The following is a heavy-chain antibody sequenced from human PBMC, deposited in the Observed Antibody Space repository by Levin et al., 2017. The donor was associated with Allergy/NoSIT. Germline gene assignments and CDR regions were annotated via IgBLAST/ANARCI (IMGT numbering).Heavy chain of an antibody. CDR3: ARDPSVTDPETLYYFDY. V-gene: IGHV3-30*04. D-gene: IGHD1-14*01. CDR1: GFTFNTYA. Sequence: LSLTCAASGFTFNTYAMHWVRQAPGKGLEWVAIISYDGNTKYYADSVKGRFTISRDTSKNTLFLQMNSLRAEDRGVYYCARDPSVTDPETLYYFDYWGQGTQVTVSS. J-gene: IGHJ4*02. CDR2: ISYDGNTK.